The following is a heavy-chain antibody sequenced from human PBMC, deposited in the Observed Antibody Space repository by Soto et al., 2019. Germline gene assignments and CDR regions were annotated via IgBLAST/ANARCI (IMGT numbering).Heavy chain of an antibody. J-gene: IGHJ3*02. D-gene: IGHD4-17*01. CDR1: GYTFTSYA. V-gene: IGHV1-3*01. CDR2: INAGNGNT. CDR3: ARSGLRSWYAFDI. Sequence: QVQLVQSGAEVKKPGASVKVSCKASGYTFTSYAMHWVRQAPGQRLEWMGWINAGNGNTKYSQKFQGRVTITRDTSASTAYMELSSLRSEDTAVYYCARSGLRSWYAFDIWGQGTMVTVSS.